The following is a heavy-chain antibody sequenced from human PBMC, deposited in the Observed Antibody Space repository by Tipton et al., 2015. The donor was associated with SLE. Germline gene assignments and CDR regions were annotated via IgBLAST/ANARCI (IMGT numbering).Heavy chain of an antibody. Sequence: TLSLTCSVSGDSISSHYWNWIRQPPGKGLVWIGHFYTIGSTHYTPSLESRVTISVDTSKNQFSLRLSAVTAADTAVYYCARTSLSYDSSGYYYPYYYFGMDIWGQGTTVTVSS. CDR1: GDSISSHY. D-gene: IGHD3-22*01. J-gene: IGHJ6*02. V-gene: IGHV4-59*11. CDR2: FYTIGST. CDR3: ARTSLSYDSSGYYYPYYYFGMDI.